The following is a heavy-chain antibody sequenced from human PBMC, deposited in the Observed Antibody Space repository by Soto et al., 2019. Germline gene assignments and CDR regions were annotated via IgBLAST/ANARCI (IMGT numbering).Heavy chain of an antibody. CDR3: ARGSDGSRYLAGYAP. V-gene: IGHV4-31*03. J-gene: IGHJ5*02. D-gene: IGHD3-22*01. CDR1: GGSISSGGYH. Sequence: QVQLQESGPGLMKPSQTLSLICTVSGGSISSGGYHWTWIRQHPGKGLEWIGYIYYSGSTHYNPSLKSRVTISVDTSKTHFSLTLSSVTAADTAVYYCARGSDGSRYLAGYAPWGQGSLVTVSS. CDR2: IYYSGST.